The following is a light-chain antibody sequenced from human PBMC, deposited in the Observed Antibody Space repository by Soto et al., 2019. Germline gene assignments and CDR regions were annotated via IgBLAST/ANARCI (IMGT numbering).Light chain of an antibody. Sequence: QLVLTQSSSASASLGSSVKLTCILSSGHNTYIIAWHQQQPGKAPRFLMTLDRSGSYNRGSGVPDRFSGSSSGAERYLTISKLQFEDEGDYYCETWYSNTHKVFGGGTKLTVL. CDR1: SGHNTYI. CDR2: LDRSGSY. J-gene: IGLJ3*02. CDR3: ETWYSNTHKV. V-gene: IGLV4-60*02.